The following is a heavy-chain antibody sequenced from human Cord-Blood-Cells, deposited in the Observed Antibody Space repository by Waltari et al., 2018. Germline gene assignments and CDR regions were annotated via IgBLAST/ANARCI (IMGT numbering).Heavy chain of an antibody. CDR3: ARGCRIYDFWSGSPLYYFDY. CDR1: GGSFSGYS. J-gene: IGHJ4*02. V-gene: IGHV4-34*01. D-gene: IGHD3-3*01. Sequence: QLQLQQWGAGLFKPSETLPLTCAVYGGSFSGYSWRWIRQPPGKVLEWIGEINHSGSTNYNPSLKSRVTISVDTSKNQCSLKLSSVTAADTAVYYCARGCRIYDFWSGSPLYYFDYWGQGTLVTVSS. CDR2: INHSGST.